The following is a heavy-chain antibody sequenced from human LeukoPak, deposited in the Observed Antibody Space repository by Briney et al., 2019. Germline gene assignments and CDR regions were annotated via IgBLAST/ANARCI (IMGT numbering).Heavy chain of an antibody. J-gene: IGHJ6*02. Sequence: SETLSLTCAVYSGALSGFYWSWIRQSPGRGLEWIGEIDHSERTNYNPSLKSRVSISVDTSRNHLSLNLTSVTAADTAIYYCARGSRRTTAVRQYYYYGMDVWGQGTTVIVSS. CDR2: IDHSERT. CDR1: SGALSGFY. D-gene: IGHD6-6*01. CDR3: ARGSRRTTAVRQYYYYGMDV. V-gene: IGHV4-34*01.